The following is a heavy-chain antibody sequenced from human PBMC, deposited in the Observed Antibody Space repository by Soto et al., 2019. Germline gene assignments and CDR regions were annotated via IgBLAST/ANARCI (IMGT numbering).Heavy chain of an antibody. CDR1: GGSISSYY. CDR3: AREDIWFGESTFDY. Sequence: SETLSLTCTVSGGSISSYYWSWIRQPAGKGLEWIGRIYTSGSTNYNPSLKSRVTMSVDTSKNQFSLKLSSVTAADTAVYYCAREDIWFGESTFDYWGQGTLVTSPQ. J-gene: IGHJ4*02. D-gene: IGHD3-10*01. V-gene: IGHV4-4*07. CDR2: IYTSGST.